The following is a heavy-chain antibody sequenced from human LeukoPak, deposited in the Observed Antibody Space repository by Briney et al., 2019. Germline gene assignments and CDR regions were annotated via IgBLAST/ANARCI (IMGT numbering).Heavy chain of an antibody. CDR3: ARDRTSTSWKNWFDP. CDR1: GFTFSQYW. D-gene: IGHD2-2*01. V-gene: IGHV3-7*01. J-gene: IGHJ5*02. Sequence: GGSLRLSCAASGFTFSQYWMSWVRQAPGKGLEWVANTRQDGHENYYADSVKGRFTISRDNAENSLFLQMNSLRDEDTAVYYCARDRTSTSWKNWFDPWGQGTLVTVSS. CDR2: TRQDGHEN.